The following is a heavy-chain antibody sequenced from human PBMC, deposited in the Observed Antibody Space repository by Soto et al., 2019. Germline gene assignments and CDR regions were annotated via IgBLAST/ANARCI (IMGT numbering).Heavy chain of an antibody. V-gene: IGHV4-4*02. J-gene: IGHJ4*02. CDR1: SGPVSSSNW. CDR2: SYHSGST. Sequence: QVQLQESGPGLVKPSGTLSLTCAVSSGPVSSSNWWSWVRQPPGKGLEWIGESYHSGSTNDNPSLRRRVPRSVEKPKIQSSVKVGSVAAADTAVYYCARGAVGSGRYYSAGELDYWGQGTLVTVSS. D-gene: IGHD3-10*01. CDR3: ARGAVGSGRYYSAGELDY.